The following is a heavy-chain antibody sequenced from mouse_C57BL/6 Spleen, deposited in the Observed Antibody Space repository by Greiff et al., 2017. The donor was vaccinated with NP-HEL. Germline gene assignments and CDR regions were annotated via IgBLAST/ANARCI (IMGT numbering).Heavy chain of an antibody. J-gene: IGHJ2*01. V-gene: IGHV1-82*01. CDR2: IYPGDGDT. CDR1: GYAFSSSW. Sequence: QVQLQQSGPELVKPGASVKISCKASGYAFSSSWMNWVKQRPGKGLEWIGRIYPGDGDTNYNGKFKGKATLTADKSSSTAYMQLSSLTSEDSAVYFCARDQGYSITTVVAGNYFDYWGQGTTLTVSS. CDR3: ARDQGYSITTVVAGNYFDY. D-gene: IGHD1-1*01.